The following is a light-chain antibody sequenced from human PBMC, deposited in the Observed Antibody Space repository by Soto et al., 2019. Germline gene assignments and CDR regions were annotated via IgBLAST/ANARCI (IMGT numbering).Light chain of an antibody. V-gene: IGKV1-5*03. CDR3: QQYNSYPGT. J-gene: IGKJ1*01. CDR2: KAS. Sequence: DIQMTQSPSTLSAAVGDRVTITCRASQSVTTWLAWYQQKPGKAPKLLIYKASNLESGLPSRFTGSGSGTEFTLTISSLQTDDFSTYYCQQYNSYPGTFGQGTKVDI. CDR1: QSVTTW.